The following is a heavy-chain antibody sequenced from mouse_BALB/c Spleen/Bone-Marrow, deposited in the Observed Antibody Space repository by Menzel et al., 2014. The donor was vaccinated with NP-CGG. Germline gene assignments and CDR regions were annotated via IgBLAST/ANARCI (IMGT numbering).Heavy chain of an antibody. D-gene: IGHD2-4*01. CDR3: ARHAYYDQTEVSFVY. CDR2: ISGGGSYT. Sequence: EVKLMESWGGLVKSGGSLKLSCAASGFSFNSYGMSWVRQTPEKRLEWVATISGGGSYTFYPDSVKGRFTISRDNAKNNLYLQLSSLRSEDTALYYCARHAYYDQTEVSFVYWGQGTLVTVSA. J-gene: IGHJ3*01. CDR1: GFSFNSYG. V-gene: IGHV5-9-2*01.